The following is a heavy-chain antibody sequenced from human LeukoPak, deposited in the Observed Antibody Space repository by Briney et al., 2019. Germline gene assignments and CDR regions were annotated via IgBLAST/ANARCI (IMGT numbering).Heavy chain of an antibody. Sequence: GRSLRLSCAPAGFTFSSYAMHWVRQAPGKGLEWVAVISYDGSNKYYADSVKGRFTISRDNSKNTLYLQMNSLRAEDTAVYYCARDPPLRFDAFDIWGQGTMVTVSS. D-gene: IGHD4-17*01. CDR3: ARDPPLRFDAFDI. V-gene: IGHV3-30-3*01. J-gene: IGHJ3*02. CDR2: ISYDGSNK. CDR1: GFTFSSYA.